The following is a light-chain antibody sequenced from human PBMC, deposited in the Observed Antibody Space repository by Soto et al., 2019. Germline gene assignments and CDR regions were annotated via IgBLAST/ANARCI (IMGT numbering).Light chain of an antibody. CDR2: LAS. CDR3: EQYYDPPYT. J-gene: IGKJ2*01. CDR1: HNLLSSFSKKNL. Sequence: DIVMTQSPDSLALSLGERAVINCKSSHNLLSSFSKKNLLAWYQKKEGQPPRLLIFLASTRESGVPYRFSGRGSGTDFTLPISSLQAEAVEVYYCEQYYDPPYTFGQGTKVEV. V-gene: IGKV4-1*01.